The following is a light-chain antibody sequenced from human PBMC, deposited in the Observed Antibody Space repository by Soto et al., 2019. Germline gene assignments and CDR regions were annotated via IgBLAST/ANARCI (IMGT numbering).Light chain of an antibody. J-gene: IGKJ4*01. V-gene: IGKV3-15*01. CDR3: QQHSNWPLT. CDR1: QSVYSN. Sequence: EIVMTQSPATLSVSPGERASLSCRACQSVYSNLAWYQQKPGQAPRLLIYSASTRATGIPARFSGSGSGTEFTLTISSLQSEDFAVYYCQQHSNWPLTFGGGTKV. CDR2: SAS.